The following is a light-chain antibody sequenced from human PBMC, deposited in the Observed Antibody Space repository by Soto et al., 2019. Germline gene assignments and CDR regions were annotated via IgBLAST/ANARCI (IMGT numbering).Light chain of an antibody. V-gene: IGKV3-15*01. CDR2: GAS. CDR3: QQYNNWPPLT. J-gene: IGKJ4*01. Sequence: EIVMTQSPATLSVSPGERATLSCRASQSVSSNLALCQQKPGQAPRLLIYGASTRATGIPARFSGSGSGTEFTLTISSLQSEDFAVYYCQQYNNWPPLTFGGGTKVEIK. CDR1: QSVSSN.